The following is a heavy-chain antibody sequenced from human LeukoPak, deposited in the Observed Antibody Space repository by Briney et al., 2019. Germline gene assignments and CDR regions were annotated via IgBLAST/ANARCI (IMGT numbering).Heavy chain of an antibody. D-gene: IGHD1-26*01. J-gene: IGHJ4*02. CDR2: IKQDGSEK. CDR3: ARSGSYHYGDYFDY. V-gene: IGHV3-7*01. CDR1: GFTFSSNA. Sequence: GGSLRLSCAASGFTFSSNAMSWVRQAPGKGLEWVANIKQDGSEKYYVDSVKGRFTISRDNAKNSPYLQMNSLRAEDTAVYYCARSGSYHYGDYFDYWGQGTLVTVSS.